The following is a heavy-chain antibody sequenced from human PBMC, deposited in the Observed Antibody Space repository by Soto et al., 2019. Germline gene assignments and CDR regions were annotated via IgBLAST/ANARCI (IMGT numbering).Heavy chain of an antibody. CDR1: GGSFSGYY. D-gene: IGHD2-2*02. Sequence: QVQLQQWGAGLLKPSETLSLTCAVYGGSFSGYYWSWIRQPPGKGLEWIGEINHSGSTNYNPSLKRRVTISVDTSKNQFSLKLSSVTAADTAVYYCARGQDIVVVPAAIVGYYYMDVWGKGTTVTVSS. V-gene: IGHV4-34*01. CDR2: INHSGST. J-gene: IGHJ6*03. CDR3: ARGQDIVVVPAAIVGYYYMDV.